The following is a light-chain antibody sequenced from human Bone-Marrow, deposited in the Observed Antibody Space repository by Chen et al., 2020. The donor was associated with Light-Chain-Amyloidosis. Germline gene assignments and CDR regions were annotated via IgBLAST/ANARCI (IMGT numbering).Light chain of an antibody. Sequence: SALTQPRSVSGSPGQSVAISCTGTSSDVGGYDYVSWYQQHPGKATKFMIYDVSKRPSGVPDRFSVYKSGNTASLTISGLQAEEEADYYCCSYAGSYTWVCGGGTKLTVL. J-gene: IGLJ3*02. CDR1: SSDVGGYDY. CDR3: CSYAGSYTWV. CDR2: DVS. V-gene: IGLV2-11*01.